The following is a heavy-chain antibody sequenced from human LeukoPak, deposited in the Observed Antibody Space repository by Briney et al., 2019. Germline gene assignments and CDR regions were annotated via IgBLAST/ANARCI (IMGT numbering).Heavy chain of an antibody. V-gene: IGHV1-69*13. Sequence: SVKVSCKASGGTFSSYAISWVRQAPGQGLEWMGGIIPIFGTANYAQKFQGRVTITADESTSTAYIELSSLRSEDTAVYYCAREPGRYSSGWYEPDYFDYWGQGTLVTVSS. D-gene: IGHD6-19*01. CDR3: AREPGRYSSGWYEPDYFDY. CDR1: GGTFSSYA. CDR2: IIPIFGTA. J-gene: IGHJ4*02.